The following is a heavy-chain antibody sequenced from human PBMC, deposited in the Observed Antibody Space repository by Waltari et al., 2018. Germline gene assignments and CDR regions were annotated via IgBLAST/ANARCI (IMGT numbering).Heavy chain of an antibody. CDR3: AAMVRAGWFQH. J-gene: IGHJ1*01. D-gene: IGHD3-10*01. CDR1: GGSISSYY. Sequence: QVQLQESGPGLVKPSETLSLTCTVSGGSISSYYWSWIRQPPGKGLEWIGYIYYSGSTNSNPSLKSRVTISVDTSKNQFSLKLSSVTAADTAVYYCAAMVRAGWFQHWGQGTLVTVSS. V-gene: IGHV4-59*01. CDR2: IYYSGST.